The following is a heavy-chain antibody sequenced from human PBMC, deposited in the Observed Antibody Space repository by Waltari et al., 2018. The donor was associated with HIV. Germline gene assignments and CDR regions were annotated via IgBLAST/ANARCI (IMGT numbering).Heavy chain of an antibody. J-gene: IGHJ4*02. V-gene: IGHV3-23*01. Sequence: GQPGGSLRLSCAASGFPFDTYAMNWVRQAPGKRLEWVAAISGSGDIAYSADSVKGRFSISRDNSKNTLFLQMTSLRAEDTAVYYCAKDLGDYVWGMFTGAHFDSWGQGTLVTVSS. CDR1: GFPFDTYA. D-gene: IGHD3-16*01. CDR2: ISGSGDIA. CDR3: AKDLGDYVWGMFTGAHFDS.